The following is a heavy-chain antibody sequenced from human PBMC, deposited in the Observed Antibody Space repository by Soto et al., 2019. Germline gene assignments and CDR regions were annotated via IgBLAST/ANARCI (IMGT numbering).Heavy chain of an antibody. CDR2: IYPGDSDT. V-gene: IGHV5-51*01. J-gene: IGHJ6*02. CDR3: ARLRCSFVSCYHRVYRDGMTV. D-gene: IGHD2-15*01. Sequence: GESLKISCKGSGYSFTSYWIGWVRQMPGKGLEWMGIIYPGDSDTRYSPSFQGQVTISADKSISTAYLQWSSLKASDTPMYYRARLRCSFVSCYHRVYRDGMTVWAQGTTVTDS. CDR1: GYSFTSYW.